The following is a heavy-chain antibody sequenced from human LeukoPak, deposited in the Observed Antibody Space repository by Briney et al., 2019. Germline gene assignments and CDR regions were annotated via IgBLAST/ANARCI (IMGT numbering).Heavy chain of an antibody. CDR1: GGSISSSSYY. V-gene: IGHV4-39*01. CDR3: ARGILYSRRLAY. CDR2: IYYSGST. J-gene: IGHJ4*02. D-gene: IGHD6-13*01. Sequence: SETLSLTCSVSGGSISSSSYYWGWIRQPPGMGLEWIGSIYYSGSTYYNPSLKARVTISVDTSKNQFSLKLSSVTAADTAVYYCARGILYSRRLAYWGQGTLVTVSS.